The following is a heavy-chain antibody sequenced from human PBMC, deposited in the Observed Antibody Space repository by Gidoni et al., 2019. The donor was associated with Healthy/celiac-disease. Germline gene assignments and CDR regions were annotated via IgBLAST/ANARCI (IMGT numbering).Heavy chain of an antibody. CDR1: GGSISIGVYY. J-gene: IGHJ6*03. Sequence: QVQLQESGPGLVTPSQTLSLTCPVSGGSISIGVYYWSCIRQHPGKGLEWIGYIYDRGSTYYNPSLKIRVTISVDTSKNQFSLKLSSVTAADTAVYYCARVREYYYMDVWGKGTTVTVSS. V-gene: IGHV4-31*03. CDR2: IYDRGST. CDR3: ARVREYYYMDV.